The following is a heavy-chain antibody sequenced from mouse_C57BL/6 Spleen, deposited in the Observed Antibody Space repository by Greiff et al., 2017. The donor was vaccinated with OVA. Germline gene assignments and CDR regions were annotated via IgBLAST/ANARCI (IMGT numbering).Heavy chain of an antibody. CDR2: ISSGSSTI. D-gene: IGHD4-1*01. CDR1: GFTFSDYG. J-gene: IGHJ2*01. V-gene: IGHV5-17*01. CDR3: AKGTGFDY. Sequence: EVKLMESGGGLVKPGGSLKLSCAASGFTFSDYGMHWVRQAPEKGLEWVAYISSGSSTIYYADTVKGRFTISRDNAKNTLFLQMTSLRSEDTAMYYCAKGTGFDYWGQGTTLTVSS.